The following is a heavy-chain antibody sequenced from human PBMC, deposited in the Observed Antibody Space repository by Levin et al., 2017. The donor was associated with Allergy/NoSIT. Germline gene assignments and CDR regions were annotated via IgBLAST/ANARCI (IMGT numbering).Heavy chain of an antibody. D-gene: IGHD1-26*01. CDR2: VNHSGST. CDR3: ARGVGIGVLAGAVEDLYFDY. CDR1: GGSFSGYS. V-gene: IGHV4-34*01. J-gene: IGHJ4*02. Sequence: PSETLSLTCAVYGGSFSGYSWTWIRQPPGKGLEWIGEVNHSGSTYYNPSLKSRVTISMDTSKNQFSLRLSSVTATDTAVHYCARGVGIGVLAGAVEDLYFDYWGQGALVNFSS.